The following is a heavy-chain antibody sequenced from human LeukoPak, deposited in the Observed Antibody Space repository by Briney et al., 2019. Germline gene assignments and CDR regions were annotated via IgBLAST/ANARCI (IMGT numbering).Heavy chain of an antibody. CDR2: IYHSGSP. CDR1: GGSISSNNW. J-gene: IGHJ4*02. Sequence: SETLSLTCAVSGGSISSNNWWGWVRQPPGKGLEWIGEIYHSGSPNYNPSLKSRVTISVDKSRNHFSLNLSSVTAADTAVYYCARVNINNWHSCDYWGQGTLVAVSS. CDR3: ARVNINNWHSCDY. D-gene: IGHD1-1*01. V-gene: IGHV4-4*02.